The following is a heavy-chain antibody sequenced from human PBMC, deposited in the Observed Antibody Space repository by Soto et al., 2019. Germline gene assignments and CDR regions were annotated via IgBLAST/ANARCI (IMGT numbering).Heavy chain of an antibody. CDR1: GGSISSYY. V-gene: IGHV4-59*05. CDR2: IYYSGSA. Sequence: PSETLSLTCTVSGGSISSYYWSWIRQPPGKGLEWIGSIYYSGSAYYNPSLKTRVTISVDKSRSQFSLKLNSVTAADSDVYFCARLEGLATISYYFDFWGPGALVTVSS. CDR3: ARLEGLATISYYFDF. J-gene: IGHJ4*02. D-gene: IGHD1-1*01.